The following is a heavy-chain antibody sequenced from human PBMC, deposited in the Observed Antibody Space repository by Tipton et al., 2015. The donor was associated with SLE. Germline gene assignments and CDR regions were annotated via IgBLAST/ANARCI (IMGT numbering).Heavy chain of an antibody. J-gene: IGHJ4*02. D-gene: IGHD1-1*01. CDR1: GGSISSSSYY. Sequence: TLSLTCAVSGGSISSSSYYWGWIRQPPGKGLEWIGSLYYSGNTYYNPTLKSRVTISGDPSKNQFSLKLTSVTAADTAVYYCAAELERQCFDYWGQGTLVTVSS. CDR3: AAELERQCFDY. V-gene: IGHV4-39*07. CDR2: LYYSGNT.